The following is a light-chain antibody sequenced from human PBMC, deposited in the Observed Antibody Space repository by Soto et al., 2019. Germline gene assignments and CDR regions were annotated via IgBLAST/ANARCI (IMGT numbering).Light chain of an antibody. J-gene: IGLJ1*01. CDR1: SSDVGRYDY. CDR3: CSFAGSYL. CDR2: DVT. Sequence: QSVLTQPRSVSASPGQSVTISCTGTSSDVGRYDYVSWYQQHPGKAPKLIVYDVTERPSGVPDRFSGSKSGNTASLTISGLQAEDEADYSCCSFAGSYLFGTGTKVTVL. V-gene: IGLV2-11*01.